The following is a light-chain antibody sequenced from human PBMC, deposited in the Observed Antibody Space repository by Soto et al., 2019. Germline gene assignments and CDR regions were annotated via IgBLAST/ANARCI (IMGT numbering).Light chain of an antibody. V-gene: IGKV3-20*01. CDR2: GAS. CDR1: QTVTSNY. CDR3: QHYVTSLTT. Sequence: EIVLTQSPGTLSLSPGERATLSCGASQTVTSNYLAWYQQKPGQAPRLLFFGASIRVTGIPDRFIGSGSGTDFTLTIRRLEPEDFAVYYCQHYVTSLTTFGQGTKVEVK. J-gene: IGKJ1*01.